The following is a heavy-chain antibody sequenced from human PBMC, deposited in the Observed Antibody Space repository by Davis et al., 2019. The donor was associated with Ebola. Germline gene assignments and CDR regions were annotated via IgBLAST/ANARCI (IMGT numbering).Heavy chain of an antibody. CDR1: GSSFTKYA. D-gene: IGHD5-12*01. CDR3: AKDYLGYDYGAFDI. Sequence: PGGSLRLSCTASGSSFTKYAMTWVRQAPGKGLQWVPVISGSGGTTFYADPVKGRFTISRDNAKNTLYLQMNSLRAEDTAVYYYAKDYLGYDYGAFDIWGQGTMVTVSS. V-gene: IGHV3-23*01. J-gene: IGHJ3*02. CDR2: ISGSGGTT.